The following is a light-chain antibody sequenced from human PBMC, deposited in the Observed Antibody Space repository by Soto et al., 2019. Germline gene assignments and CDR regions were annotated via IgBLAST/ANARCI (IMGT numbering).Light chain of an antibody. J-gene: IGKJ5*01. CDR2: DTS. Sequence: VMTQSAATVYVYPKERATLSCRASQNVNSNLAWYQQKPGQPPRLLIYDTSTRATGIPARFSGSGSGTEFTLTISSLQSEDYAVYYCQQYNVWPPITFGQGTRLEIK. CDR3: QQYNVWPPIT. CDR1: QNVNSN. V-gene: IGKV3-15*01.